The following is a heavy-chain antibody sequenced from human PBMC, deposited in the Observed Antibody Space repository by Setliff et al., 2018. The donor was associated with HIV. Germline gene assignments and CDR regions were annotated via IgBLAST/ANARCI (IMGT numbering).Heavy chain of an antibody. Sequence: ASVKVSCKASGYTFNTYYVHWVRQAPGQGLEWMGLINPSGDFTYYAQKFQGRVIMTRDTSANTVYLEIRSLISEDTAVYYCARDSSTGFFSAAYWGQGALVTVSS. CDR1: GYTFNTYY. CDR2: INPSGDFT. V-gene: IGHV1-46*02. CDR3: ARDSSTGFFSAAY. J-gene: IGHJ4*02. D-gene: IGHD6-19*01.